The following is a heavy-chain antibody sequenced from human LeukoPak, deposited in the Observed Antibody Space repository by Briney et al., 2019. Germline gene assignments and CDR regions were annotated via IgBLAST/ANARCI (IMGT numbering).Heavy chain of an antibody. Sequence: PSETLSLTCTVSGGSINSYYWSWIRQPPGKGLEWSGYIYYSGSTNYNPSLKSRVTIAVDTSKNQFSLRLTSVTAADTAVYYCARVAPTRGFASSGYYPLDYWGQGTLVNVSS. J-gene: IGHJ4*02. CDR3: ARVAPTRGFASSGYYPLDY. CDR2: IYYSGST. D-gene: IGHD3-22*01. CDR1: GGSINSYY. V-gene: IGHV4-59*01.